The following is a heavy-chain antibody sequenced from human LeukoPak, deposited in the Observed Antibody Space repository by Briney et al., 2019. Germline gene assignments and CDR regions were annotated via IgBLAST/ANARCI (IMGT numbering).Heavy chain of an antibody. V-gene: IGHV4-39*01. Sequence: SETLSLTCTVSGGSISSSSYYWGWIRQPPGKGLEWIGGMYYSGSTYYNPSLKSRVIISVDTSKNQFFLKLRAVTAADTAVYYCASSITIFGVVLRTIYFDYWGQGILVTVSS. CDR3: ASSITIFGVVLRTIYFDY. CDR2: MYYSGST. CDR1: GGSISSSSYY. J-gene: IGHJ4*02. D-gene: IGHD3-3*01.